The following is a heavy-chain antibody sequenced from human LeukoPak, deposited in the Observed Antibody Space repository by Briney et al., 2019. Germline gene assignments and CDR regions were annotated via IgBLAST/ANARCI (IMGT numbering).Heavy chain of an antibody. CDR2: ISGSSSYI. Sequence: PGGSLRLSCAASGFTFSSYSMNWVRQAPGKGLEWVSSISGSSSYIYYADSVKGRFTISRDNAKNSLYLQMNSLRAEDTAVYYCARDSRDGYNAWGQGTLVTVSS. V-gene: IGHV3-21*01. J-gene: IGHJ4*02. D-gene: IGHD5-24*01. CDR3: ARDSRDGYNA. CDR1: GFTFSSYS.